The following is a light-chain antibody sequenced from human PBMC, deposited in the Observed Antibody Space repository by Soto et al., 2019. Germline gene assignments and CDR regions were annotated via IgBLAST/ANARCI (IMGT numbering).Light chain of an antibody. Sequence: EIVLSQSPATLSLSPGERATLSYRASQSVSSYLAWYQHIPGQAPRLLIYDASKRATGIPARFSGSGSGTDFTLTISSLEPEEFAVYYCQQRSNWPPTWTFGQGTKVEVK. CDR2: DAS. V-gene: IGKV3-11*01. J-gene: IGKJ1*01. CDR1: QSVSSY. CDR3: QQRSNWPPTWT.